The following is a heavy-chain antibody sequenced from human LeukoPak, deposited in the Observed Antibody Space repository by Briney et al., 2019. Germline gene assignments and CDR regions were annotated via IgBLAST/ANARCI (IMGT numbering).Heavy chain of an antibody. J-gene: IGHJ6*02. Sequence: ASVKVSCKASGYTFTNYDINWVRQATGQGLEWMGWMNPNSANTAYAPKFQGRVTMTRNTSISTAYMELSSLRSEDTAVYYCARTDYYYYGMDVWGQGTTVTVSS. V-gene: IGHV1-8*01. CDR1: GYTFTNYD. CDR2: MNPNSANT. CDR3: ARTDYYYYGMDV.